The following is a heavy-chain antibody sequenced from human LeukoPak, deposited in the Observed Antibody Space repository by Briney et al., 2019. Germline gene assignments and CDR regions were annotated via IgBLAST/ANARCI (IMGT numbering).Heavy chain of an antibody. V-gene: IGHV3-43*02. CDR3: AKDGVFNYHYYYYYGMDV. D-gene: IGHD1-7*01. CDR1: GFTFDDYA. Sequence: PGGSLRLSCIASGFTFDDYAMHWVRQAPGKGLEWVSLISGDGGSTYYADSVKGRFTISRDNSKNSLYLQMNSLRTEDTALYYCAKDGVFNYHYYYYYGMDVWGQGTTVTVSS. J-gene: IGHJ6*02. CDR2: ISGDGGST.